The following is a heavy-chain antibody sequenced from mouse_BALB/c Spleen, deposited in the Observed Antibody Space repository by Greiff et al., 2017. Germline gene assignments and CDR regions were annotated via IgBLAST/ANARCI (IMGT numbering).Heavy chain of an antibody. CDR2: IWAGGST. CDR3: GRRDVRREAWFAY. D-gene: IGHD3-3*01. Sequence: QVKLMESGPGLVAPSQSLSITCTVSGFSLTSYGVHWVRQPPGKGLEWLGVIWAGGSTNYNSAHMSRLSTSNDNSKSQVILKMNSLQTDDTTMYCCGRRDVRREAWFAYWGQGTLVTVSA. J-gene: IGHJ3*01. V-gene: IGHV2-9*02. CDR1: GFSLTSYG.